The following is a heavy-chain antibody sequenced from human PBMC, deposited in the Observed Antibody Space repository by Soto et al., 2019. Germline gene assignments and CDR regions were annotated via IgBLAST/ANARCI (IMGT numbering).Heavy chain of an antibody. Sequence: VQLVESGGGVVQPGRSLRLSCAASGFTFSSYGMHWVRQAPGKGLEWVAVISYDGSNKYYADSVKGRFTISRDNSKNTLYLQMNSLRAEDTAVYYCAKNMRYWGQGTLVTVSS. D-gene: IGHD2-2*01. CDR2: ISYDGSNK. CDR3: AKNMRY. V-gene: IGHV3-30*18. J-gene: IGHJ4*02. CDR1: GFTFSSYG.